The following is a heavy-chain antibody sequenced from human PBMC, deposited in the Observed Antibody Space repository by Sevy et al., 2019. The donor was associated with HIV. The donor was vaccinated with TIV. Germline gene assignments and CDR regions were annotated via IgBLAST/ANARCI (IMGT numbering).Heavy chain of an antibody. Sequence: SETLSLTCTVSGGSISSSNYYWGWIRQPPGKGLEWIGSIYYSGSPYYNPSLKSRVTISVDTSKNQSFLNLISVTAPDTAVYYCAAMEVGGYDLLTGRSTGWFDPWGQGTLVTVSS. J-gene: IGHJ5*02. CDR2: IYYSGSP. CDR1: GGSISSSNYY. V-gene: IGHV4-39*01. D-gene: IGHD3-9*01. CDR3: AAMEVGGYDLLTGRSTGWFDP.